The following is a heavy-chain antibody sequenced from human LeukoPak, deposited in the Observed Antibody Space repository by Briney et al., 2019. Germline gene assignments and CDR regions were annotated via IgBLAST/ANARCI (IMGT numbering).Heavy chain of an antibody. CDR3: AITYSSSWYEYFQH. D-gene: IGHD6-13*01. V-gene: IGHV3-11*01. J-gene: IGHJ1*01. CDR2: ISSSGSTI. Sequence: GGSLRLSCAASGFTFSDYYMSWIRQAPGKGLEWVSYISSSGSTIYYADSVKGRFTISRDNAKNSLYLQMHSLRAEDTAVYYCAITYSSSWYEYFQHWGQGTLVTVSS. CDR1: GFTFSDYY.